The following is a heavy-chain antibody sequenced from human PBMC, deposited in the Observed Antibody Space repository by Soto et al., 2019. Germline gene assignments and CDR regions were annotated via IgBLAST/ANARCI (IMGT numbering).Heavy chain of an antibody. D-gene: IGHD6-13*01. CDR1: GFTFSSYS. V-gene: IGHV3-48*02. CDR2: ISSSSSTI. Sequence: GGSLRLSCAASGFTFSSYSMNWVRQAPGKGLEWVSYISSSSSTIYYADSVKGRFTISRDNAKNSLYLQMNSLRDEDTAVYYCARGESSSWYYYGMDVWGQGTTITVSS. CDR3: ARGESSSWYYYGMDV. J-gene: IGHJ6*02.